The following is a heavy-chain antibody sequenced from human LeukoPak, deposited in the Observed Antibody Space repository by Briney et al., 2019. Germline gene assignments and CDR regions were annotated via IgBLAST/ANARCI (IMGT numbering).Heavy chain of an antibody. CDR3: ARQKYYYDSSGYPHTFDY. Sequence: SETLSLICTVSGGSINSYYWSWIRQPAGKGLEWIGRIYVTGSTTYNPSLESRVTMSLDTSKNQFSLKLSSVTAADTAVYYCARQKYYYDSSGYPHTFDYWGQGTLVTVYS. D-gene: IGHD3-22*01. CDR2: IYVTGST. J-gene: IGHJ4*02. CDR1: GGSINSYY. V-gene: IGHV4-4*07.